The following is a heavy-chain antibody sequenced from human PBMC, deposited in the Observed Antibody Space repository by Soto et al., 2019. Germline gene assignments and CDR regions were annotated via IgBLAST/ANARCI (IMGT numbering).Heavy chain of an antibody. CDR3: ARDKALLWFGETNYYYGMDV. V-gene: IGHV3-30-3*01. CDR1: GFTFSSYA. J-gene: IGHJ6*02. Sequence: QVQLVESGGGVVQPGRSLRLSCAASGFTFSSYAMHWVRQAPGKGLEWVAVISYDGSNKYYADSVKGRFTISRDNSKNTLYLQMNSLRAEDTAVYYCARDKALLWFGETNYYYGMDVWGQGTTVTVSS. CDR2: ISYDGSNK. D-gene: IGHD3-10*01.